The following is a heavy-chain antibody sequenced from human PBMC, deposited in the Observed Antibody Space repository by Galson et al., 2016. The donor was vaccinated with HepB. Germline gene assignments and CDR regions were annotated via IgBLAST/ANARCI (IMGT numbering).Heavy chain of an antibody. V-gene: IGHV3-48*04. J-gene: IGHJ6*02. CDR3: MRGTSGSPGMDV. CDR2: ISSSSSTI. Sequence: SLRLSCAASGFTFSSYAMTWVRQAPGKGLEWVSYISSSSSTIYYADSVKGRFTISRDNAKSSLYLQIDSLRAEDTAVYYCMRGTSGSPGMDVWGQGTTVTVSS. CDR1: GFTFSSYA.